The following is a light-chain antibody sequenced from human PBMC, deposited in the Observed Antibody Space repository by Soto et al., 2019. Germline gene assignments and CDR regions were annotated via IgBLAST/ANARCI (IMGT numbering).Light chain of an antibody. CDR2: DNN. J-gene: IGLJ1*01. Sequence: QSVLTQPPSVSAAPGQKVAISCSGSSSNIGYNYVSWYQHLPGTAPKLLTYDNNKRPSGIPDRFSASKSGTSATLDIAGLQTGDEADYFCGTWDTSLSAYVFGPGTKLTVL. V-gene: IGLV1-51*01. CDR1: SSNIGYNY. CDR3: GTWDTSLSAYV.